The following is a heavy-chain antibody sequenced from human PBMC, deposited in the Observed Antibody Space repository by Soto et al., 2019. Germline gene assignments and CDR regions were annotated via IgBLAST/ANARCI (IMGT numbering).Heavy chain of an antibody. J-gene: IGHJ4*02. Sequence: SQTLSLTCAISGDSVSSNSAAWNWIRQSPSRGLEWLGRTYYRSKWYNDYAVSVKSRITINPDTSKNQFSLQLNSVTPEDTAVCYCARHLSPLTIFGVVLNTFDYWGQGTLVTVSS. D-gene: IGHD3-3*01. V-gene: IGHV6-1*01. CDR2: TYYRSKWYN. CDR3: ARHLSPLTIFGVVLNTFDY. CDR1: GDSVSSNSAA.